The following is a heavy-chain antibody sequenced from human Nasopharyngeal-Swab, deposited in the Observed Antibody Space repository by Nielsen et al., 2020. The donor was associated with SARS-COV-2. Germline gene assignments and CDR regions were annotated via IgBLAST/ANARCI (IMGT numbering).Heavy chain of an antibody. CDR2: INGGNGNT. CDR1: GYSFSNFV. Sequence: ASVKVSCKASGYSFSNFVIHWVRQAPGQRLEWMGWINGGNGNTKYSQKFQGRATLNRDTSASTAYMELSSLRSEDTAVYYCARGPGVNPFGDRRPDFDYWGQGTLVTVSS. V-gene: IGHV1-3*01. CDR3: ARGPGVNPFGDRRPDFDY. D-gene: IGHD3-16*01. J-gene: IGHJ4*02.